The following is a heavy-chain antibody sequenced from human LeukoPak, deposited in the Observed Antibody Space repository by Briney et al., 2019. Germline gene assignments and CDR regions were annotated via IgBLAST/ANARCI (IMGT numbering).Heavy chain of an antibody. Sequence: SETLSLTCTVSGASTSSRSYYWGWIRQPPGKGLEWLGSIYYSGSTYYNPSLKSRVTISVDTSKNQFSLKLTSVTAADTAVYYCARHTRLWFRLFDPWGQGTLVTVSS. D-gene: IGHD3-10*01. CDR2: IYYSGST. CDR1: GASTSSRSYY. CDR3: ARHTRLWFRLFDP. V-gene: IGHV4-39*01. J-gene: IGHJ5*02.